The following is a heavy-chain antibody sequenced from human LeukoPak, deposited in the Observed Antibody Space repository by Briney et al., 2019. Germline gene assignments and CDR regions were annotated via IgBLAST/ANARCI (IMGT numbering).Heavy chain of an antibody. V-gene: IGHV3-7*01. J-gene: IGHJ4*02. CDR1: GGSISSYY. CDR2: IKQDGSEK. Sequence: ETLSLTCTVSGGSISSYYWSWIRQPPGKGLEWVANIKQDGSEKYYVDSVKGRFTISRDNAKNSLYLQMNSLRAEDTAVYYCAGIVVVAATYFDYWGQGTLVTVSS. D-gene: IGHD2-15*01. CDR3: AGIVVVAATYFDY.